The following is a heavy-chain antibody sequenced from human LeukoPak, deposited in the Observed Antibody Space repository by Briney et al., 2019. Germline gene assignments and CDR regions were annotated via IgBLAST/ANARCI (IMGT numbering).Heavy chain of an antibody. J-gene: IGHJ5*02. Sequence: SETLSLTCAVYGGSFSGYYWSWIRQPPGKGLEWIGEINHSGSTNYTPSLKSRVTISVDTSKHQFSLKLSSVTAEDTAVYYCARDRKGLGNWFDPWGQGTLVTVSS. CDR2: INHSGST. D-gene: IGHD3/OR15-3a*01. CDR3: ARDRKGLGNWFDP. CDR1: GGSFSGYY. V-gene: IGHV4-34*01.